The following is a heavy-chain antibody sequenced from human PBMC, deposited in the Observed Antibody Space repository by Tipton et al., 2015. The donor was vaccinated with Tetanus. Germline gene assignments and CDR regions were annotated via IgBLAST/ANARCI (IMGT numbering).Heavy chain of an antibody. D-gene: IGHD6-6*01. CDR2: ISHSGSS. J-gene: IGHJ5*02. Sequence: TLSLTCTVSGGSFSLYYWNWVRQSPGKGLEWIGEISHSGSSSYSPSLKSRITISVDTSKNQFSLNLSSVTAADTAVYYCARDQGGGRVVRLNWFDPWGQGTLVTVSS. CDR3: ARDQGGGRVVRLNWFDP. CDR1: GGSFSLYY. V-gene: IGHV4-34*09.